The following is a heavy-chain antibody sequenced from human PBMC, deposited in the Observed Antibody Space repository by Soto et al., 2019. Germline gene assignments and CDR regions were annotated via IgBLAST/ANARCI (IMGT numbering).Heavy chain of an antibody. CDR2: FDPEDGKP. CDR1: GHTLTELS. J-gene: IGHJ4*02. V-gene: IGHV1-24*01. CDR3: ATAVLDY. Sequence: QLHLIKSGADVKKPGASVRVSCGIIGHTLTELSMHWVRQAPGKGLEWLGGFDPEDGKPLYAQRFRGRLTLTEDPSTETTYMELASLTFEDTAVYFCATAVLDYWGQGTLVIVS.